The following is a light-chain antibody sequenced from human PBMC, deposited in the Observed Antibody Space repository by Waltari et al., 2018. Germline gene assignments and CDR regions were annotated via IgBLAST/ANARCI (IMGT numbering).Light chain of an antibody. CDR1: DLGNKY. V-gene: IGLV3-1*01. Sequence: SYDLTQPLSVSVSPGQTASITCSGEDLGNKYVSWYQQRPDHSPVLVISKDSRRPSGLPERFSGSSSGNTATLTITGTQAVDEADYFCQAWDSTTYVIFGGGTTLTVL. CDR3: QAWDSTTYVI. CDR2: KDS. J-gene: IGLJ2*01.